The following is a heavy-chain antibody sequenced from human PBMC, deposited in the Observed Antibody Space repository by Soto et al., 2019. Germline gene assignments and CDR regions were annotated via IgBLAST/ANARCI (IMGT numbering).Heavy chain of an antibody. V-gene: IGHV3-43*01. CDR1: GFTFDDYT. J-gene: IGHJ6*02. Sequence: SGGSLRLSCAASGFTFDDYTMHWVRQAPGKGLEWVSLISWDGGSTYYADSVKGRFTISRDNSKNSLYLQMNSLRTEDTALYYCAKDRAVYDFWSGSTYGMDVWGQGTTVTVSS. D-gene: IGHD3-3*01. CDR3: AKDRAVYDFWSGSTYGMDV. CDR2: ISWDGGST.